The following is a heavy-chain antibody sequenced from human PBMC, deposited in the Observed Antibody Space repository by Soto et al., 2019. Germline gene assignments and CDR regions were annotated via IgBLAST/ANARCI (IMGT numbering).Heavy chain of an antibody. Sequence: SETLSLTCTVSGGSMSSYYWTWIRQTPGKGLEWIGNIYNSGTTDYNPSLKSRVTISIDTSKNQFSLRLNSVTAADTAVYYCAISPTHHYSRLFHHWGQGTLVTVS. V-gene: IGHV4-59*01. CDR2: IYNSGTT. D-gene: IGHD3-10*01. J-gene: IGHJ1*01. CDR1: GGSMSSYY. CDR3: AISPTHHYSRLFHH.